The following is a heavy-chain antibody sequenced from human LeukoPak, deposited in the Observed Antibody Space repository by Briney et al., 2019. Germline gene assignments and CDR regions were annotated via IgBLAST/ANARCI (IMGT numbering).Heavy chain of an antibody. Sequence: KPSETLSLTCTVSGGSISSYYWSWIRQPPGKGLEWIGYIYYSGSTNYNPSLKSRVTISVDTSKNQFSLKLSSVTAADTAVYYCARPYGDYSQDWYFDLWGRGTLVTVSS. CDR1: GGSISSYY. D-gene: IGHD4-17*01. V-gene: IGHV4-59*08. CDR2: IYYSGST. J-gene: IGHJ2*01. CDR3: ARPYGDYSQDWYFDL.